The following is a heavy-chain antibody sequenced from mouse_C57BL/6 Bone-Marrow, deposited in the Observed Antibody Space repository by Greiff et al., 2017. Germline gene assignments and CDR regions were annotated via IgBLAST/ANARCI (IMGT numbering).Heavy chain of an antibody. Sequence: QVQLQQSGAELMKPGASVKLSCKATGYTFTGYWIEWVKQRPGHGLEWIGEILPGSGSTNYNEKFKGKATFTADTSSNTAYMQLSSLTTEESAIYYCARYYYGSSLWYFDVWGTGTTVTVSS. D-gene: IGHD1-1*01. CDR1: GYTFTGYW. CDR3: ARYYYGSSLWYFDV. CDR2: ILPGSGST. J-gene: IGHJ1*03. V-gene: IGHV1-9*01.